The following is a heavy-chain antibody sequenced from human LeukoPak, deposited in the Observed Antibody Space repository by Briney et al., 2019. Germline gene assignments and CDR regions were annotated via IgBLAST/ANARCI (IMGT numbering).Heavy chain of an antibody. J-gene: IGHJ4*02. Sequence: SETLSLTCTVSGGSFSSGGFYWSWIRQPPGKGLEWIGEINHSGSTNYNPSLKSRVTISVDTSKNQFSLKLSSVTAADTAVYYCARGPGAKGNYWGQGTLVTVSS. CDR3: ARGPGAKGNY. D-gene: IGHD1-26*01. V-gene: IGHV4-34*01. CDR1: GGSFSSGGFY. CDR2: INHSGST.